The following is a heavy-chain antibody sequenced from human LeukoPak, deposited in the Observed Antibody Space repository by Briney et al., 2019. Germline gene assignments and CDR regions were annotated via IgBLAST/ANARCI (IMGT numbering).Heavy chain of an antibody. J-gene: IGHJ5*02. CDR1: GGSVSSGSSS. D-gene: IGHD2-15*01. V-gene: IGHV4-61*01. CDR2: FSYSGST. CDR3: AREGDCSGGSCYSYGWFDP. Sequence: PSETLSLTCSVSGGSVSSGSSSWSWIRQPPGKGLEWIGDFSYSGSTDYNPSLKSRVTISVGTCQNQFSLKLSSVTAADTAVYYCAREGDCSGGSCYSYGWFDPWGQGTLVIVSS.